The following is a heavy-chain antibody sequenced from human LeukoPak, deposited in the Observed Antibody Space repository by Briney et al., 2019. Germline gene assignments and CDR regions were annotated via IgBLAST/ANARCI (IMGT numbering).Heavy chain of an antibody. J-gene: IGHJ4*02. CDR1: GFMFSKSW. V-gene: IGHV3-74*01. Sequence: QTGGSLRLSCAASGFMFSKSWMHWVRQVPGKGLVWVARIYSDGSTTNYADSVKGRFTISRDNSKNSLYLQMNSLRTEDTALYYCAKDYSNQYYFDYWGQGTLVTVSS. CDR2: IYSDGSTT. D-gene: IGHD1-26*01. CDR3: AKDYSNQYYFDY.